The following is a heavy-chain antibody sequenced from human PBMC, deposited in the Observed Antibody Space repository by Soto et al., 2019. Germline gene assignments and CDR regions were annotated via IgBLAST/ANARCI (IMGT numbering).Heavy chain of an antibody. CDR2: ISYDGSNK. CDR1: GFTFSSYG. Sequence: QVQLVESGGGVVQPGRSLRLSCAASGFTFSSYGMHWVRQAPGKGLEWVAVISYDGSNKYYADYVKGRFTISRDNSKNTLYLQMNSLRAEDTAVYYCAKASGYDTYYYYYYGMDVWGQGTTVTVSS. D-gene: IGHD5-12*01. V-gene: IGHV3-30*18. CDR3: AKASGYDTYYYYYYGMDV. J-gene: IGHJ6*02.